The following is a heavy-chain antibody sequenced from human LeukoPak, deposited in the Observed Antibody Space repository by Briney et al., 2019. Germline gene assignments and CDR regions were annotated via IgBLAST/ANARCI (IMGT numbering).Heavy chain of an antibody. V-gene: IGHV1-18*01. Sequence: EASVKVSCKASGGTFSSYDISWVRQAPGQGLEWMGWISAYNGNTHYAQKLQGRVTMTTDTSTSTVYMELRSLRSDDTAVYYCARGSPPRRNYDSRGYYSYYFDYWGQGTLVTVSS. CDR1: GGTFSSYD. CDR2: ISAYNGNT. CDR3: ARGSPPRRNYDSRGYYSYYFDY. D-gene: IGHD3-22*01. J-gene: IGHJ4*02.